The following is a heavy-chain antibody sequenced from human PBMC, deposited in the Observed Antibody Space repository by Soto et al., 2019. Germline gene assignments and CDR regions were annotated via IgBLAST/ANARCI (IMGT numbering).Heavy chain of an antibody. CDR3: ANDHSNFGLGP. J-gene: IGHJ5*02. D-gene: IGHD4-4*01. CDR2: IRVTTNAT. Sequence: EVQLSESGGGLVQPGGSLRLSCAASGFTVSTYTMNWFWVRQAPGKGLEWVSGIRVTTNATYYADSVQGRFGIARDNSRTTLSLQLHGLRVEDTAIYYFANDHSNFGLGPWGQGTLVTVSS. CDR1: GFTVSTYT. V-gene: IGHV3-23*01.